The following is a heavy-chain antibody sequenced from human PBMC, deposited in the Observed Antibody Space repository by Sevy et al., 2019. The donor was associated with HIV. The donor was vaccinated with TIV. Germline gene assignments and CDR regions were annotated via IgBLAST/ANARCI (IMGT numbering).Heavy chain of an antibody. Sequence: GGSLRLSCAASGFTFSSYAMNWVRQAPGKGLEWVSAISGSGGSTYYADSVKGRFTISRDNSKNTLYLQMNSLRAEDTAVYYCAKDFCSSTSCYRGRNYYGMDVWGQGTTVTVSS. CDR1: GFTFSSYA. CDR2: ISGSGGST. D-gene: IGHD2-2*01. CDR3: AKDFCSSTSCYRGRNYYGMDV. V-gene: IGHV3-23*01. J-gene: IGHJ6*02.